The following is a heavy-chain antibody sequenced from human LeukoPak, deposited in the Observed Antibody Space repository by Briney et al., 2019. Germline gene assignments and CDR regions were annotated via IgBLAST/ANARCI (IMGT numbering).Heavy chain of an antibody. V-gene: IGHV1-18*01. CDR3: ARDSSGYSSKRGFDP. CDR2: ISAYNGNT. CDR1: GYTFTSYG. Sequence: ASVKVSCKASGYTFTSYGISWVRQAPGQGLEWMGWISAYNGNTNYAQKLQGRVTMTTDTSTSTAYMELRSLRSDDTAVYYCARDSSGYSSKRGFDPWGQGTLVTVSS. D-gene: IGHD6-13*01. J-gene: IGHJ5*02.